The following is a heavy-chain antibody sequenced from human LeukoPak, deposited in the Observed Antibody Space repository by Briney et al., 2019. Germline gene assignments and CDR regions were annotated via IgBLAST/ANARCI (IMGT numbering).Heavy chain of an antibody. CDR2: VDSSGNT. V-gene: IGHV4-4*07. CDR1: VVSMNGYY. J-gene: IGHJ3*01. D-gene: IGHD1-26*01. Sequence: PSETLSLTCSVSVVSMNGYYWCWLRQSAANRLEGCGHVDSSGNTNYNPSLESRVTMSVDTSKKQFSLKLTSVTAADVAVYFCVRQFLVGSTFHAFDLWGQGTRVTVSS. CDR3: VRQFLVGSTFHAFDL.